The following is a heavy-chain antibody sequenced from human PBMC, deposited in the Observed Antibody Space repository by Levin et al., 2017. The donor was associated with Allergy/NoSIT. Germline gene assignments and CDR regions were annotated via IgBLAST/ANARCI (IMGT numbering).Heavy chain of an antibody. V-gene: IGHV3-66*01. CDR3: ARAFESTGDDDAFDI. J-gene: IGHJ3*02. CDR1: GFTVSSNY. Sequence: GGSLRLSCAASGFTVSSNYMSWVRQAPGKGLEWVSVIYSGGSTYYADSVKGRFTISRDNSKNTLYLQMNSLRAEDTAVYYCARAFESTGDDDAFDIWGQGTMVTVSS. CDR2: IYSGGST. D-gene: IGHD2-2*01.